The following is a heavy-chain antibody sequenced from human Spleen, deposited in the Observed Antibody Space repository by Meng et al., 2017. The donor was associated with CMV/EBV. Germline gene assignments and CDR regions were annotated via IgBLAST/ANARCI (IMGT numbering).Heavy chain of an antibody. Sequence: ASVKVSCKASGYTFIAYYIHWVRQAPGQGLEWMGWINPNSDGTNYAQKFQGRVTMTRDTSISTAYMEMSRLRYDDTAVYYCAKGIPDDAFDIWGQGTVVTVSS. V-gene: IGHV1-2*02. J-gene: IGHJ3*02. CDR1: GYTFIAYY. CDR2: INPNSDGT. CDR3: AKGIPDDAFDI.